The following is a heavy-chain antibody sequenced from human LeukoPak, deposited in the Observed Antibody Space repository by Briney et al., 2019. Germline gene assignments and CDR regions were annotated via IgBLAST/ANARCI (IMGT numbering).Heavy chain of an antibody. CDR2: ITGSGGST. V-gene: IGHV3-23*01. CDR1: GFTFSSYA. CDR3: AKSNWNPFDY. Sequence: PGGSLRLSCAASGFTFSSYAMSWVRQAPGRGLEWVSAITGSGGSTYYADSVKGRFTISRDNSNNTLYLQMNSLRAEDTAVYYCAKSNWNPFDYWGQGTLATASS. J-gene: IGHJ4*02. D-gene: IGHD1-1*01.